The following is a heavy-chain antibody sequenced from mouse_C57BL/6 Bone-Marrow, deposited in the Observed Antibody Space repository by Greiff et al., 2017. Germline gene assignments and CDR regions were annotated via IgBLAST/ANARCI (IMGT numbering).Heavy chain of an antibody. V-gene: IGHV1-64*01. CDR2: IHPNSGST. J-gene: IGHJ3*01. CDR3: ARWGLRRAFAY. CDR1: GYTFTSYW. D-gene: IGHD2-2*01. Sequence: VQLQQPGAELVKPGASVKLSCKASGYTFTSYWMHWVKQRPGQGLEWIGMIHPNSGSTNYNEKFKSKATLTVDKSSSTAYMQLSSLTSDDSAVYYCARWGLRRAFAYWGQGTLVTVSA.